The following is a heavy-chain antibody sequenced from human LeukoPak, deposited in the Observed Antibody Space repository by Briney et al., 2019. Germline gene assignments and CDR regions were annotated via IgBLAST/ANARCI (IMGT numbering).Heavy chain of an antibody. CDR3: ARHGGGKDTAMVYFDY. CDR1: GGSISSYY. CDR2: IYYSGST. V-gene: IGHV4-59*01. Sequence: SETLSLTCTVSGGSISSYYWSWIRQPPGKGLEWIGYIYYSGSTNYNPSLKSRVTISVDTSKNQFSLKLSSVTAADTAVYYCARHGGGKDTAMVYFDYWGQGTLVTVSS. J-gene: IGHJ4*02. D-gene: IGHD5-18*01.